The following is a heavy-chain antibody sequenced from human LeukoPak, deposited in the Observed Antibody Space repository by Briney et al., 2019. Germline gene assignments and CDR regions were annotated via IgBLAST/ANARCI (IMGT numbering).Heavy chain of an antibody. Sequence: PGGSLRLSCEASGFTFSSYSMNWGRQAPGKGLEWISYISTSTTTIYYANSVKGRFTISRDNAKKSLYLQMNSLRVEDTGVYYCASWGEGALDNWGQGTLVTVSS. CDR2: ISTSTTTI. D-gene: IGHD1-26*01. J-gene: IGHJ4*02. CDR3: ASWGEGALDN. CDR1: GFTFSSYS. V-gene: IGHV3-48*01.